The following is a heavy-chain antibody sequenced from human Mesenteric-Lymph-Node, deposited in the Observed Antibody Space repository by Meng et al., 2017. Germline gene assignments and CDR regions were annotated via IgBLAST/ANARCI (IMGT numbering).Heavy chain of an antibody. CDR2: IYYSGST. J-gene: IGHJ4*02. D-gene: IGHD3-22*01. Sequence: QVQLQESGPGLVKPSQTLSLTCTFSGGSISSTNWWGWIRQPPGKGLEWIGYIYYSGSTSYNPSLKSRVTMSVDTSKNQFSLNLNSVTAVDTAVYYCARNVPGTSAYYDWGQGTLVTVSS. CDR1: GGSISSTNW. CDR3: ARNVPGTSAYYD. V-gene: IGHV4-28*02.